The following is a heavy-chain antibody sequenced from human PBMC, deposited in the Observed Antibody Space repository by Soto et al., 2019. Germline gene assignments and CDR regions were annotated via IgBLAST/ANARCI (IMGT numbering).Heavy chain of an antibody. CDR2: IYYSGST. CDR1: AGSISSGDYY. Sequence: PSETLALTCTVSAGSISSGDYYWSWIRQPPGKGLEWIGYIYYSGSTYYNPSLTSRVTISVDTSKNQFSLKLSSVTAADTASYYCATERYGAFEIGCQGTMLTVSS. J-gene: IGHJ3*02. CDR3: ATERYGAFEI. V-gene: IGHV4-30-4*01. D-gene: IGHD3-16*01.